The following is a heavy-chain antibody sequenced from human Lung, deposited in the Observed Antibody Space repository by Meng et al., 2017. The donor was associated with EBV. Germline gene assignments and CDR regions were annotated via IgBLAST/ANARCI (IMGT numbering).Heavy chain of an antibody. Sequence: LTEGGPGLVQPSVTLSRSGVFSGGSISSIYWWTWVRQSPGKGLEWIGYIYYSGSTYYNPSLKSRVTISVDTSKNQFSLRLSSVTAADTAVYYCARNYYFDYWGQGTLVTVSS. CDR1: GGSISSIYW. J-gene: IGHJ4*02. V-gene: IGHV4-30-4*01. CDR2: IYYSGST. CDR3: ARNYYFDY.